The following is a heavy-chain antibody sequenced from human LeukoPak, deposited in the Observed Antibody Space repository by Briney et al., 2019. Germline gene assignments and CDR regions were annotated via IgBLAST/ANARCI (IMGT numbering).Heavy chain of an antibody. CDR2: INHSGST. J-gene: IGHJ4*02. V-gene: IGHV4-34*01. D-gene: IGHD5-24*01. CDR1: GGSFSGYY. Sequence: SETLSLTCAVYGGSFSGYYWSWIRQPPGKGLEWIGEINHSGSTNYNPSLKSRVTISVDTSKNQFSLKLSSVTAADTAVYYCARAVGYKGFLDYWGQGTLVTVSS. CDR3: ARAVGYKGFLDY.